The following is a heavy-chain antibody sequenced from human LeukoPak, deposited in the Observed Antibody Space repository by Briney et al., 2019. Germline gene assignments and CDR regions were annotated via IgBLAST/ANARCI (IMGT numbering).Heavy chain of an antibody. CDR2: IYYSGST. V-gene: IGHV4-30-4*08. J-gene: IGHJ4*02. D-gene: IGHD6-6*01. Sequence: SETLSLTCTVSGGSISSGDYYWSWIRQPPGKGLEWIGYIYYSGSTYYNPSLKSRVTISVDTSENQFSLKLSSVTAADTAVYYCARELPTFEYFDYWGQGTLVTVSS. CDR1: GGSISSGDYY. CDR3: ARELPTFEYFDY.